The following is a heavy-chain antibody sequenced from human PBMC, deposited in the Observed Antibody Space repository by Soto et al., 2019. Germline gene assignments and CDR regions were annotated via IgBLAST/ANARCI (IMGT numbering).Heavy chain of an antibody. D-gene: IGHD2-8*01. CDR1: GGTFSSYA. J-gene: IGHJ6*02. CDR3: ERPLGYCTNGVRQGNYYYYYGMDV. CDR2: IIPIFGTA. Sequence: SVKVSCKASGGTFSSYAISWVRQAPGQGLEWMGGIIPIFGTANYAQKFQGRVTITADESTSTAYMELSSLRSEDTAVYYCERPLGYCTNGVRQGNYYYYYGMDVWGQGPTVTVSS. V-gene: IGHV1-69*13.